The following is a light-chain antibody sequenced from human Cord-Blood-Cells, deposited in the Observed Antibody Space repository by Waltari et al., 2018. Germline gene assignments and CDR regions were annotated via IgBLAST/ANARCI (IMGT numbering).Light chain of an antibody. CDR1: SSDVGGYNY. CDR2: DVR. CDR3: SSYTSSSTVV. J-gene: IGLJ2*01. Sequence: QSALTQPPSVSGSPGQSITISCTGTSSDVGGYNYVSWYQQHPGKSPKLMSYDVRNRPSGVSNRFSGSKSGNPASLTISGLQAEDEADYYCSSYTSSSTVVFGGGTKLTVL. V-gene: IGLV2-14*01.